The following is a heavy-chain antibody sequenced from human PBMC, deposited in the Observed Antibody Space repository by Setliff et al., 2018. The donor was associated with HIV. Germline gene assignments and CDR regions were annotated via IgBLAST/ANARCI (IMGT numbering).Heavy chain of an antibody. CDR3: ARQVGSQYSYNNMDV. D-gene: IGHD1-26*01. J-gene: IGHJ6*03. Sequence: SETLSLTCAVSGYSISSGYFWGWIRQPPGKGLEWIGSLYHSGTNFYNPSLKSRVTISLDTSTNRFSLKLNSVTAADTAIYYCARQVGSQYSYNNMDVWGKGTTVTVSS. CDR2: LYHSGTN. V-gene: IGHV4-38-2*01. CDR1: GYSISSGYF.